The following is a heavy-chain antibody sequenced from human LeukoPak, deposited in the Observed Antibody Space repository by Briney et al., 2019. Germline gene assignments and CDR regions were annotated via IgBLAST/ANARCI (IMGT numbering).Heavy chain of an antibody. CDR3: GGVYYSSSYYYGMDV. D-gene: IGHD3-3*01. Sequence: GASVKVSCKASGYTFTGYYMHWVRQAPGQGLEWMGWINPNSGGTNYAQKFQGRVTMTRDTSISTAYMELSRLRSDDTAVYYCGGVYYSSSYYYGMDVGGKGTTVTVS. CDR1: GYTFTGYY. CDR2: INPNSGGT. V-gene: IGHV1-2*02. J-gene: IGHJ6*04.